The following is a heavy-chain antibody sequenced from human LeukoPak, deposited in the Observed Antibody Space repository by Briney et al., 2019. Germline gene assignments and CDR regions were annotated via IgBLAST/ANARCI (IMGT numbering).Heavy chain of an antibody. CDR2: IWSDGTDK. V-gene: IGHV3-33*06. CDR3: AKDAQRGFDFSNSLES. J-gene: IGHJ4*02. CDR1: GFTFSHYG. Sequence: PGGSLRLSCATSGFTFSHYGMHCVRQAPGKGLEWVAVIWSDGTDKYYGDSVKGRFTISRDNSKKTVYLQMNSLRVEDTAVYYCAKDAQRGFDFSNSLESWGQGTLVTVSS. D-gene: IGHD4-11*01.